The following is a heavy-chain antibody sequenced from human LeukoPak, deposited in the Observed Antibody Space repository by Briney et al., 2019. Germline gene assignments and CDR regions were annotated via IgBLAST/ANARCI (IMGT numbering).Heavy chain of an antibody. CDR3: ARFKPLGPRSG. D-gene: IGHD7-27*01. V-gene: IGHV4-34*01. Sequence: SETLSLTCTVSGGSISSYYWSWIRQPPGKGLEWIGEINHSGSTNYNPSLKSRVTISVDTSKNQFSLKLSSVTAADTAVYYCARFKPLGPRSGWGQGTLVTVSS. J-gene: IGHJ4*02. CDR1: GGSISSYY. CDR2: INHSGST.